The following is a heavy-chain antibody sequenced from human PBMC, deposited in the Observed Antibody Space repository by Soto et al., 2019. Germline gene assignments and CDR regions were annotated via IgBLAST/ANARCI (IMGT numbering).Heavy chain of an antibody. Sequence: QLQLQESGSGLVQPSQTLSLTCAVSGGSISSGGYAWSWIRQPPGKGLEWIGYIYHSGNSYYNPSLESRVSLSVDRSNNQFTLDMTSVTAADTAVYYCARRYYSGWLDHWGQGTLVTVSS. J-gene: IGHJ5*02. CDR1: GGSISSGGYA. CDR3: ARRYYSGWLDH. CDR2: IYHSGNS. D-gene: IGHD6-19*01. V-gene: IGHV4-30-2*01.